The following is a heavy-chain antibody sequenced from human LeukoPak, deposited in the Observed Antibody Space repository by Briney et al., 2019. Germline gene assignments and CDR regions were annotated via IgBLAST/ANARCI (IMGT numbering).Heavy chain of an antibody. CDR1: GYSISSGYY. D-gene: IGHD2-15*01. CDR3: ARVGAYCSGGSCYRPFDY. Sequence: SETLSLTCAVSGYSISSGYYWGWIRQPPGKGLEWIGSIYHSGSTYYNPSLKSRVTISVDTSKNQFSLKLSSVTAADTAVYYCARVGAYCSGGSCYRPFDYWGQGTLVTVSS. V-gene: IGHV4-38-2*01. CDR2: IYHSGST. J-gene: IGHJ4*02.